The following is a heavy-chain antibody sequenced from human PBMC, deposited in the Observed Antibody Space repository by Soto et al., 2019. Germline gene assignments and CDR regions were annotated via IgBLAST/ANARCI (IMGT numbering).Heavy chain of an antibody. CDR3: VRVVAIPGYPDN. D-gene: IGHD5-12*01. J-gene: IGHJ4*02. CDR1: GGTFSSYA. CDR2: IVPIVDTS. Sequence: QVQLVQSGAEVRQPASSVKVSCKTSGGTFSSYAICWVRQAPGQGLEWMGGIVPIVDTSTYAQKFQGRVTITADESTSTAYMELSSLRSDDTAIYYCVRVVAIPGYPDNWGQGTLVTVSS. V-gene: IGHV1-69*12.